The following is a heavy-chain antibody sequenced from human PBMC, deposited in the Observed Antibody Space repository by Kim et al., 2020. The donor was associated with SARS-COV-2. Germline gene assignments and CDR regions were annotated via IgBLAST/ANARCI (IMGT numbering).Heavy chain of an antibody. J-gene: IGHJ4*02. CDR1: GFTFSSYA. V-gene: IGHV3-23*01. CDR3: AKDQIVVVAKFDY. Sequence: GGSLRLSCAASGFTFSSYAMSWVRQAPGKGLEWVSGISGSGGSTYYADSVKGRFTISRDNSKNTLYLQMNSLRAEDTAVYYCAKDQIVVVAKFDYWGQGTLVTVSS. D-gene: IGHD3-22*01. CDR2: ISGSGGST.